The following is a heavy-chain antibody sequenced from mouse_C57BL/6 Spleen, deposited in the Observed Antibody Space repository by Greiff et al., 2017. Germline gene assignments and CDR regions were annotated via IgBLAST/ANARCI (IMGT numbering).Heavy chain of an antibody. Sequence: EVKLVESGPELVKPGASVKISCKASGYSFTGYYMNWVKQSPEKSLEWIGEINPSTGGTTYNQKFKAKATLTVDKSSSTAYMQLKSLTSEDSAVYYCARYPYGSGFLDYWGQGTTLTVSS. J-gene: IGHJ2*01. V-gene: IGHV1-42*01. CDR3: ARYPYGSGFLDY. CDR1: GYSFTGYY. D-gene: IGHD2-2*01. CDR2: INPSTGGT.